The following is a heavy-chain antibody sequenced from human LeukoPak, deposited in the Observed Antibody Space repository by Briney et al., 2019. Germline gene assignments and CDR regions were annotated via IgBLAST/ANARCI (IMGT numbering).Heavy chain of an antibody. V-gene: IGHV3-9*01. Sequence: GGSLRVSCVASGFIVNDHAMHWVRQIPGKGLEWVAGVFWNGVDKGYADSVKGRFTIFRDNAKNSMYLQMNSLRIEDTALYYCSKDISAGGLDVWGPGTPVTVSS. CDR3: SKDISAGGLDV. J-gene: IGHJ6*02. CDR2: VFWNGVDK. CDR1: GFIVNDHA. D-gene: IGHD3-16*02.